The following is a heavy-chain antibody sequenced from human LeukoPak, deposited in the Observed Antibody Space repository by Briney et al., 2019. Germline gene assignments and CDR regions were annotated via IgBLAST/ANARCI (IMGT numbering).Heavy chain of an antibody. CDR1: DYTFTSYG. CDR3: ARVRGVATIFFDY. J-gene: IGHJ4*02. D-gene: IGHD5-12*01. CDR2: ISTYNGNT. Sequence: GASVKVSCKTSDYTFTSYGLTWVRQAPGQGLEWMGWISTYNGNTNYAQNLQGRVTMTTDTSTSTAYMELRSLRSDDTAVYYCARVRGVATIFFDYWGQGTLVTVSS. V-gene: IGHV1-18*01.